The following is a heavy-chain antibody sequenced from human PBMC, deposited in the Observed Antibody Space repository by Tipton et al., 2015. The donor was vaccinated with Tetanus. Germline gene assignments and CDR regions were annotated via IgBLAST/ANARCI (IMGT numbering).Heavy chain of an antibody. J-gene: IGHJ3*02. Sequence: SLRLSCAASGLTFSDYYMCWIRQAPGKGLEWVSYISSSGSTIYYADSVKGRFTISRDNAKNSLYLQMNSLRAEDTAVYYCARPYGSGSDDAFDIWGQGTMVTVSS. CDR1: GLTFSDYY. CDR3: ARPYGSGSDDAFDI. CDR2: ISSSGSTI. D-gene: IGHD3-10*01. V-gene: IGHV3-11*01.